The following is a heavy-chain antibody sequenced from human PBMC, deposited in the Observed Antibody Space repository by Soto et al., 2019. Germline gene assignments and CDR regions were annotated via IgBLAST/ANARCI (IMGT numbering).Heavy chain of an antibody. V-gene: IGHV3-23*01. J-gene: IGHJ6*02. Sequence: EVHLLESGGGLVQPGGSLRLSCEASGFNFNTYAMTWVRQAPGMGLEWVAVINYSGRTTSHAPAWKGRFTISRDNSTNTVFLKMDSLRAEYTAVYYCGKQRGSGKTYYYNMDVWGLGTTVIVSS. CDR1: GFNFNTYA. D-gene: IGHD3-10*01. CDR2: INYSGRTT. CDR3: GKQRGSGKTYYYNMDV.